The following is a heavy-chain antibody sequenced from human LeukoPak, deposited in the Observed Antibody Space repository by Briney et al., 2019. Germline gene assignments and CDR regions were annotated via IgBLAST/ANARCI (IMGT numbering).Heavy chain of an antibody. V-gene: IGHV3-23*01. CDR3: AKKGGFGDTYYYYYMDV. D-gene: IGHD3-10*01. Sequence: GGSLRLSCAASGFTFSTYAMSWVRQAPGKGREWVSGISVSGTSTYYADSGKGRFTISRDNSRNTLYLQMNTLRAEDTAVYYCAKKGGFGDTYYYYYMDVWGKGTTVTVSS. CDR1: GFTFSTYA. J-gene: IGHJ6*03. CDR2: ISVSGTST.